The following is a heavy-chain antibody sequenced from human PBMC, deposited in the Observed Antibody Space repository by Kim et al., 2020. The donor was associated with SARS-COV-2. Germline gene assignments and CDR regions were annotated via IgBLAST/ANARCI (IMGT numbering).Heavy chain of an antibody. V-gene: IGHV1-69*04. D-gene: IGHD2-15*01. J-gene: IGHJ4*02. CDR1: GGTFSSYA. Sequence: SVKVSCKASGGTFSSYAISWVRQAPGQGLEWMGRIIPILGIANYAQKFQGRVTITADKSTSTAYMELSSLRSEDTAVYYCAREGGGSCFDYWGQGTLVTVSS. CDR3: AREGGGSCFDY. CDR2: IIPILGIA.